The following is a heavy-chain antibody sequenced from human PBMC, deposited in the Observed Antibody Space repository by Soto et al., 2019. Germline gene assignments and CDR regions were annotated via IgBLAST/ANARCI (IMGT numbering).Heavy chain of an antibody. Sequence: KASETLSLTCAVSGGSIGGAGYSWSWIRQPPRGGLDWIGYIYESGTILCNPSLKTRLTISLNWSDKQFSLTLNSVTAADTAVYYCARAQFYSGSGNYHNLMFDPWGQGTQVTVSS. CDR1: GGSIGGAGYS. CDR3: ARAQFYSGSGNYHNLMFDP. J-gene: IGHJ5*02. V-gene: IGHV4-30-2*01. D-gene: IGHD3-10*01. CDR2: IYESGTI.